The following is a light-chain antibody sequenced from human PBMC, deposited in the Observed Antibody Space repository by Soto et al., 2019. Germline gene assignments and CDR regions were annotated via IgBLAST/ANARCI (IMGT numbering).Light chain of an antibody. CDR1: QSITSW. Sequence: DIQMTQSPSTVSASVGDRVTITCRASQSITSWLAWYQQKPGKAPKLLIYKASSLERGVPSRFSGSGSGTEFTLTISSMQHDDTATYYCQQYNDYPYTLAQGTKLEIK. CDR3: QQYNDYPYT. J-gene: IGKJ2*01. CDR2: KAS. V-gene: IGKV1-5*03.